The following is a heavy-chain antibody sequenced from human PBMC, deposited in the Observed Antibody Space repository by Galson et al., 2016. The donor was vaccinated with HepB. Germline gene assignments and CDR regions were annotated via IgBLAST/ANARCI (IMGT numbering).Heavy chain of an antibody. Sequence: SLRLSCAASGFTFSSYPMSWVRQAPGKGLEWVSRISGSGDTTNYADSVRGRFTISRDNSKNTLYLQMSSLRAEDTAIYYCARDRSSSSWYFGYLDLWGRGTLVTVSS. CDR3: ARDRSSSSWYFGYLDL. CDR1: GFTFSSYP. CDR2: ISGSGDTT. V-gene: IGHV3-23*01. D-gene: IGHD6-13*01. J-gene: IGHJ2*01.